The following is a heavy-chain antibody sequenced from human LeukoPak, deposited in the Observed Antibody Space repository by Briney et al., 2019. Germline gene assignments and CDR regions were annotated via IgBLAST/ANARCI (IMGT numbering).Heavy chain of an antibody. CDR3: ARDLGYCSSTSCYRDAFDI. V-gene: IGHV1-18*01. D-gene: IGHD2-2*01. Sequence: ASVKVSCKASGYTFTTYGISWVRQAPGQGLEWMGWISTYNGNTNYAQKVQGRVTMTTDTSTRTVYMELRSLRSDDTAVYYCARDLGYCSSTSCYRDAFDIWGQGTMVTVSS. J-gene: IGHJ3*02. CDR1: GYTFTTYG. CDR2: ISTYNGNT.